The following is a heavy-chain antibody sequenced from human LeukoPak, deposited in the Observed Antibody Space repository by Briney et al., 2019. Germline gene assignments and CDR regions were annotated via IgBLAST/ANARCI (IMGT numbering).Heavy chain of an antibody. CDR3: ARDGLHTAHFDY. D-gene: IGHD5-18*01. CDR1: GFPFSTYT. CDR2: VSDSSDV. V-gene: IGHV3-48*02. J-gene: IGHJ4*02. Sequence: GGSLRLSCAASGFPFSTYTMNWVRQAPGKGLEWVSTVSDSSDVHYSDSVKGRFTISRDNARNSLYLQMNSLRDEDTAVYYCARDGLHTAHFDYWGQGTLVTVSS.